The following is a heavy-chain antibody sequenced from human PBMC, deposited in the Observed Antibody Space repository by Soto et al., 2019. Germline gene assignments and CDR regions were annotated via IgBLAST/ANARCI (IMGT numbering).Heavy chain of an antibody. Sequence: EEQVSESGGALVQPGGSLRLPCAASGFNFNTFAMSWIRQAPGKGLEWVSHISSSGGSRDYADSVRGRFTISRDNSKNVLFLQMNSLRADDTATYYCAKDPPSPWTANWVDPWGKGTLVTVSS. CDR2: ISSSGGSR. J-gene: IGHJ5*02. CDR3: AKDPPSPWTANWVDP. CDR1: GFNFNTFA. D-gene: IGHD1-1*01. V-gene: IGHV3-23*01.